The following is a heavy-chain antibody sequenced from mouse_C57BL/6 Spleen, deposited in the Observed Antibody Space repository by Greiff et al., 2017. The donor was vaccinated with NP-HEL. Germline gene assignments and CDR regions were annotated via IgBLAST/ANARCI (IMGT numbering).Heavy chain of an antibody. V-gene: IGHV5-4*01. CDR3: ARDPPSTMVTTGWYFDV. J-gene: IGHJ1*03. CDR1: GFTFSSYA. D-gene: IGHD2-2*01. CDR2: ISDGGSYT. Sequence: EVQLVESGGGLVKPGGSLKLSCAASGFTFSSYAMSWVRQTPEKRLEWVATISDGGSYTYYPDNVKGRFTISRDNAKNNLYLQMSHLKSEDTAMYYCARDPPSTMVTTGWYFDVWGTGTTVTVSS.